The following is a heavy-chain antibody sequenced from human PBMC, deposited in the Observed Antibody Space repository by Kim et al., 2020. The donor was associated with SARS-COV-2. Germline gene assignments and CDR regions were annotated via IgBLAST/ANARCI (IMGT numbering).Heavy chain of an antibody. V-gene: IGHV1-69*13. CDR2: IIPTFGTA. D-gene: IGHD3-16*02. J-gene: IGHJ6*02. Sequence: SVKVSCKASGGTFSSYAISWVRQAPGQGLEWMGGIIPTFGTANYAQKFQGRVTITADESTSTAYMELSSLRSEDTAVYYCARGAGLRLRELSTLYYYGMDVWGQGTTVTVSS. CDR1: GGTFSSYA. CDR3: ARGAGLRLRELSTLYYYGMDV.